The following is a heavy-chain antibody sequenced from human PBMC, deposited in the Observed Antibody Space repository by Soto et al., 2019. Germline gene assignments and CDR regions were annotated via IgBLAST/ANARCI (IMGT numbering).Heavy chain of an antibody. Sequence: GGSLRLSCAASGFTFSSYSMNWVRQAPGKGLEWVSYISSSSSTIYYADSVKGRFTISRDNAKNSLYLQMNSLRDEDTAVYYCARDLTYYYGSGSSSFAVRYYFDYWGQGTLVTVSS. J-gene: IGHJ4*02. CDR3: ARDLTYYYGSGSSSFAVRYYFDY. V-gene: IGHV3-48*02. CDR2: ISSSSSTI. D-gene: IGHD3-10*01. CDR1: GFTFSSYS.